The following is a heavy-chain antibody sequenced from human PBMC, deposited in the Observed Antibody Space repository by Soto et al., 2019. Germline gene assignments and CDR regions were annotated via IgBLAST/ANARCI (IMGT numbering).Heavy chain of an antibody. J-gene: IGHJ4*02. D-gene: IGHD4-17*01. CDR1: GFTFSSYG. CDR3: ARGGGMNDYGDKYYFDY. V-gene: IGHV3-33*01. CDR2: IWYDGSNK. Sequence: QVQLVESGGGVVQPGRSLRLSCAASGFTFSSYGMHWVRQAPGKGLEWVAVIWYDGSNKYYADSVKGRFTISRDNSKNTLYLQMNSLRAEDTAVYYCARGGGMNDYGDKYYFDYWGQGTLVTVSS.